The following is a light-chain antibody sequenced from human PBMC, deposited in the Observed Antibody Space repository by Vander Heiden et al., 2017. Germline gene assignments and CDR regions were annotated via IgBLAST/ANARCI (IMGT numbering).Light chain of an antibody. J-gene: IGLJ2*01. CDR3: QSADSSGADVV. V-gene: IGLV3-25*03. Sequence: SYALTQPPSVSGSPGQTARITCSGDAVPKKYAFWYQQKPGQAPVLVMYKDSERSSGIPDRFSGSSSGTTGTLTISGVQAEDEADYYCQSADSSGADVVFGGGTKLTVL. CDR2: KDS. CDR1: AVPKKY.